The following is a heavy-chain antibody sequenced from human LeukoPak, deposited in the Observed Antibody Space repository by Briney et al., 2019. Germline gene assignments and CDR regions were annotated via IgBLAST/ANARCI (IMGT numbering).Heavy chain of an antibody. CDR3: ARDGSASESF. Sequence: SETLSLTCAVYGGSFSGYYCSWIRQPPGKGLEWIGEINHSGSTNYNPSRKSRVTISVDTSKNQSSLKLSSVTAAVSAVYYCARDGSASESFCGQGTLVTVSA. CDR2: INHSGST. CDR1: GGSFSGYY. J-gene: IGHJ4*02. V-gene: IGHV4-34*01. D-gene: IGHD6-19*01.